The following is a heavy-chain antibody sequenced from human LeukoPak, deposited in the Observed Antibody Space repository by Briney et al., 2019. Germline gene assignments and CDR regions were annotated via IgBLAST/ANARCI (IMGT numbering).Heavy chain of an antibody. CDR3: AKHPAFDI. CDR1: GFTFSSYE. V-gene: IGHV3-48*03. Sequence: GGSLRLSCAASGFTFSSYEMKWVRQAPGKGLEWVSYISSSGTSIYYADSVKGRFTISRDNAKNSLYLQMNSLRAEDTAVYYCAKHPAFDIWGQGTMVTVSS. CDR2: ISSSGTSI. J-gene: IGHJ3*02.